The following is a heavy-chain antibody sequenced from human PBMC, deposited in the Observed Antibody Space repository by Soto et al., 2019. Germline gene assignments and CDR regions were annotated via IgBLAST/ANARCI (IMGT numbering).Heavy chain of an antibody. J-gene: IGHJ4*02. V-gene: IGHV3-11*05. CDR1: GFTFSDYY. CDR3: AGRAPSGYYYDY. Sequence: QVQLVESGGGLVKPGGSLRLSCAASGFTFSDYYMSWIRQAPGKGLEWVSYISSSGSYTNYADSVKGRFTISRDNAKNSLYLQMNSLRVEDTAVYYCAGRAPSGYYYDYWGQGTLVTVSS. CDR2: ISSSGSYT. D-gene: IGHD3-22*01.